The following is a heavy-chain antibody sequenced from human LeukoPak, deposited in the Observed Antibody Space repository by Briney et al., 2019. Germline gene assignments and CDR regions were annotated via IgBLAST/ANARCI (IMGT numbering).Heavy chain of an antibody. J-gene: IGHJ4*02. V-gene: IGHV3-15*01. CDR2: IKSKTEGGTT. D-gene: IGHD6-13*01. Sequence: GGTLRLSCAASGFTFSNAWMSWVRQAQGKGREWGGRIKSKTEGGTTDYAASVKGKITTSRDDSKNTLYLQMNSLKTEDTAVYYCTALGYWGQGTLVTVSS. CDR1: GFTFSNAW. CDR3: TALGY.